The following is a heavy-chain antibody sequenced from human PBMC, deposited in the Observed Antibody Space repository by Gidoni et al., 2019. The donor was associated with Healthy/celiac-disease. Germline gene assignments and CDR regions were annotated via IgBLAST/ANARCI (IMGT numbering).Heavy chain of an antibody. D-gene: IGHD3-10*01. CDR3: TTDATYYYGSGSYYQWY. J-gene: IGHJ4*02. CDR2: IKSKTDGGTT. CDR1: GFLFRTAC. Sequence: DVQLVESGGGLVKPGGSLDLSCPAVGFLFRTACMCWVRQGPGKGLEWGGRIKSKTDGGTTDYAAPVKGRFTISRDDSKNTLYLQMNSLKTEDTAVYYCTTDATYYYGSGSYYQWYWGQGTLVTVSS. V-gene: IGHV3-15*01.